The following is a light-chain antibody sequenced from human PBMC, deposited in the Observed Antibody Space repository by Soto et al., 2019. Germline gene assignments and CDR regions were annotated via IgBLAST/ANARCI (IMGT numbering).Light chain of an antibody. Sequence: EIVLTQSPGTLSLSPGDRATLSCSASQSVTSDYLAWYQQKPGQAPRLLIYGASIRATGIPDRFSGSGSGTVFTLTISRLEPEDFAMDHCQQYGNSPRVTFGGGTKVEIK. CDR2: GAS. V-gene: IGKV3-20*01. CDR3: QQYGNSPRVT. CDR1: QSVTSDY. J-gene: IGKJ4*01.